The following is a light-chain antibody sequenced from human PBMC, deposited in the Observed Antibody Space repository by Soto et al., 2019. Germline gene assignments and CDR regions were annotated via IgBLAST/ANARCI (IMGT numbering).Light chain of an antibody. Sequence: QSALTQPASVSGSPGQSITISCTGTSSDVGASNHVSWYQQHPGKVPKLLIYDVTNRPSGVSSRFSGSKSGNTASLTISGLQAEDEADYYCTSYTSTSTYVFGPGTKLTVL. V-gene: IGLV2-14*01. CDR2: DVT. CDR3: TSYTSTSTYV. J-gene: IGLJ1*01. CDR1: SSDVGASNH.